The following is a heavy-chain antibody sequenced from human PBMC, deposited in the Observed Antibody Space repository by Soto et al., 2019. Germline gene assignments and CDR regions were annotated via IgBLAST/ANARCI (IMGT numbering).Heavy chain of an antibody. CDR3: ARGQIAVAGTFDY. V-gene: IGHV4-38-2*01. D-gene: IGHD6-19*01. CDR1: GYSISSGYY. J-gene: IGHJ4*02. Sequence: PSETLSLPCAVSGYSISSGYYWGWIRQPPGKGLEWIGSIYHSGSTYYNPSLKSRVTISVDTSKNQFSLKLSSVTAADTAVYYCARGQIAVAGTFDYWGQGTLVTVSS. CDR2: IYHSGST.